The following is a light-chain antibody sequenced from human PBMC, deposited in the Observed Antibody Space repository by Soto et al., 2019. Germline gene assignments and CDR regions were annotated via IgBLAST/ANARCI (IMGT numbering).Light chain of an antibody. V-gene: IGKV3D-20*02. CDR2: GAS. Sequence: EIVLTQSPGTLSLSPGERATLSCRASQSVSNNYLAWYQQKPGQAPRLVIYGASNRAAGIPDRFSGSGSGTDFTLTVSRLEPEDFAVYYCQQRSNWPQTFGQGTKVDI. CDR3: QQRSNWPQT. J-gene: IGKJ1*01. CDR1: QSVSNNY.